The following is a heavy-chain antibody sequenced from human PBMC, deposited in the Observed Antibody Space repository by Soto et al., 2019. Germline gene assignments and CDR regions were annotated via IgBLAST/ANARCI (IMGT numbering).Heavy chain of an antibody. V-gene: IGHV4-59*01. Sequence: SETLSLTCTVSGGSISSYYWSWIRQPPGKGLEWIGYIYYSGSTNYNPSLKSRVTISVDTSKNQFSLKLSSVTAADTAVYYCARVRRGARSDYFDYWGQGTLVTVSS. CDR1: GGSISSYY. D-gene: IGHD3-16*01. CDR3: ARVRRGARSDYFDY. CDR2: IYYSGST. J-gene: IGHJ4*02.